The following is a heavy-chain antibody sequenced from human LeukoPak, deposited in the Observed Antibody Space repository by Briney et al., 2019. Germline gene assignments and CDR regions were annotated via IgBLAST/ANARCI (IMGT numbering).Heavy chain of an antibody. V-gene: IGHV4-34*01. J-gene: IGHJ4*02. CDR1: GGSFNSYY. CDR2: IHHSGST. D-gene: IGHD6-6*01. CDR3: AREVAGRLAVVDY. Sequence: SETLSLTCAVYGGSFNSYYWSWIRQPPGKGLEWIGEIHHSGSTNYNPSLKSRVTISVDTSKSQFSLNLNSVTAADTAVYYCAREVAGRLAVVDYWGQGTLVTVSS.